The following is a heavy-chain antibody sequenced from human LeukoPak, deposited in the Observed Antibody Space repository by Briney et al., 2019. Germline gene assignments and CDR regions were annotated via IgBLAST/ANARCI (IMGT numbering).Heavy chain of an antibody. CDR1: GFTFSSYS. Sequence: GGSLRLSCAASGFTFSSYSMNWVRQAPGKGLEWVSPISSSSYIYYADSVKGRFTISRDNAKNSLYLQMNSLRAEDTAVYYCARVSPGLYYFDYWGQGTLVTVSS. V-gene: IGHV3-21*01. J-gene: IGHJ4*02. D-gene: IGHD7-27*01. CDR2: ISSSSYI. CDR3: ARVSPGLYYFDY.